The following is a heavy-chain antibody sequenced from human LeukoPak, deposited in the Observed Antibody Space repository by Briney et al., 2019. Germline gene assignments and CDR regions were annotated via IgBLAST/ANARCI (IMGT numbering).Heavy chain of an antibody. CDR2: ISSTGRA. V-gene: IGHV4-61*02. Sequence: SETLSLTCSVSGASISSDTYFWSWIRQPAGKGLEWIGRISSTGRADYNPSLTSRVTISIDTSKNHFSMDLSSVTAADTAVYYCAKGAGPPWFDPWGQGTLVTVSS. J-gene: IGHJ5*02. CDR1: GASISSDTYF. D-gene: IGHD6-19*01. CDR3: AKGAGPPWFDP.